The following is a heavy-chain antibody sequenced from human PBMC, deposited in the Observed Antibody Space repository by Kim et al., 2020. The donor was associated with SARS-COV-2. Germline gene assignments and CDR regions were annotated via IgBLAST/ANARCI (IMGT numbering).Heavy chain of an antibody. J-gene: IGHJ4*02. CDR2: IRPEGSAT. Sequence: GGSLRLSCEASGFTFNSCWMSWVRQAPGKGLECVASIRPEGSATYYVDSVKGRFTISRDNVKNSLYLMMSSLRAEDTAVYSCATVCGSRPSWWGQGTLVT. V-gene: IGHV3-7*01. CDR3: ATVCGSRPSW. D-gene: IGHD4-17*01. CDR1: GFTFNSCW.